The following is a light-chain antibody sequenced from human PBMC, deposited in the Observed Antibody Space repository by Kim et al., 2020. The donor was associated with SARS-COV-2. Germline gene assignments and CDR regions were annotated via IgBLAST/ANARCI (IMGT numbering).Light chain of an antibody. Sequence: QSVLTQPPSASGTPGQRVTISCSGSSSNIGSNYVYWYQQLPGTAPKLLIYRNNQRPSGVPDRFSDSKSGTSASLAISGLRSEDEADYYCAAWDDGLSGWVFGGGTQLTVL. CDR1: SSNIGSNY. CDR2: RNN. V-gene: IGLV1-47*01. J-gene: IGLJ3*02. CDR3: AAWDDGLSGWV.